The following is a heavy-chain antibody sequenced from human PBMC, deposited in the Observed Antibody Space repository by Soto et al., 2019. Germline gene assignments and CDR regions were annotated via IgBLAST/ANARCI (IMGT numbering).Heavy chain of an antibody. CDR1: GFTFSSYG. V-gene: IGHV3-33*01. CDR3: ARVNAAMVRGSDMRAPNYYYYYYYMDV. CDR2: IWYDGSNK. Sequence: GGSLRLSCAASGFTFSSYGMHWVRQAPGKGLEWVAVIWYDGSNKYYADSVKGRFTISRDNSKNMLYLQMNSLRAEDTAVYYCARVNAAMVRGSDMRAPNYYYYYYYMDVWGKGTKVTVSS. D-gene: IGHD3-10*01. J-gene: IGHJ6*03.